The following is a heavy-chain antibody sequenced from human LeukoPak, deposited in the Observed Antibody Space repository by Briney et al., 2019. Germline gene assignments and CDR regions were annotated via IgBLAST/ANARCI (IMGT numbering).Heavy chain of an antibody. CDR1: GGTFSSYA. CDR3: ARVPAAKVADFDY. V-gene: IGHV1-69*04. D-gene: IGHD2-2*01. J-gene: IGHJ4*02. Sequence: SVKVSCKASGGTFSSYAISWVRQAPGQGLGWMGRIIPILGIANYAQKFQGRVTITADKSTSTAYMELSSLRSEDTAVYYCARVPAAKVADFDYWGQGTLVTVSS. CDR2: IIPILGIA.